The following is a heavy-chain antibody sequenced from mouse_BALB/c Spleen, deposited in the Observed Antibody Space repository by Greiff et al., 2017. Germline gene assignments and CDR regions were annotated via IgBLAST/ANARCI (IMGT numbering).Heavy chain of an antibody. CDR2: IDPANGST. Sequence: EVQLQQSGAELVRPGALVKLSCKASGFNIKDYYMHWVKQSPEQGLEWIGCIDPANGSTIYDPKFQGKARITADKSSNTAYMQLSSLTSEDTAVYYCARLKEGNYAMAYWGQGSSVTVSS. CDR1: GFNIKDYY. J-gene: IGHJ4*01. CDR3: ARLKEGNYAMAY. V-gene: IGHV14-1*02.